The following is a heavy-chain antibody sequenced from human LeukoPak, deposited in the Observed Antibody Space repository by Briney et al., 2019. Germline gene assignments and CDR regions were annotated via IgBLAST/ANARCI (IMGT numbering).Heavy chain of an antibody. CDR2: IYYSGST. CDR1: GGSIDSSRDY. CDR3: ARGGLSGYYYFMDV. Sequence: SETLSLTCTVSGGSIDSSRDYWGWIRQPPGKGLEWIGSIYYSGSTYYNPALKSRVTTSVDTSKKQFSLKLSSVTAADTAVYFCARGGLSGYYYFMDVWGQGTTVTVSS. J-gene: IGHJ6*02. D-gene: IGHD3-10*01. V-gene: IGHV4-39*07.